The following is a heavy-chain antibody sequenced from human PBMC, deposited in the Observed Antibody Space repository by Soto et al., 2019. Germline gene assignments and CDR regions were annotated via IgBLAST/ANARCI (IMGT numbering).Heavy chain of an antibody. CDR3: GGDSSGYFYPYVFDI. D-gene: IGHD3-22*01. CDR2: ISSSSSTI. J-gene: IGHJ3*02. V-gene: IGHV3-48*02. Sequence: EVQLVESGGGLVQPGGSLRLSCAASGFTFSRYSMNWVRQAPGKGLEWVSYISSSSSTIYYADSVKGRFTISRDNAKNSLYLQMNSLRDEDTAVYYCGGDSSGYFYPYVFDIWGQGTMVTVSS. CDR1: GFTFSRYS.